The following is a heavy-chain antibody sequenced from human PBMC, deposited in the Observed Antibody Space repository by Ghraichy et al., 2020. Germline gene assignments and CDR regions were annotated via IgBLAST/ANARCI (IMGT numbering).Heavy chain of an antibody. Sequence: GGSLRLSCAGSGFTFSSHWMSWVRQAPGKGPEWVANIKQDESEKYYVDSVKGRFTISRDNAKNSLYLQMNSLRVEDTAVYYCARAGEYYYDSSGYYTYWGQGTLVTVPS. CDR1: GFTFSSHW. CDR2: IKQDESEK. CDR3: ARAGEYYYDSSGYYTY. J-gene: IGHJ4*02. D-gene: IGHD3-22*01. V-gene: IGHV3-7*01.